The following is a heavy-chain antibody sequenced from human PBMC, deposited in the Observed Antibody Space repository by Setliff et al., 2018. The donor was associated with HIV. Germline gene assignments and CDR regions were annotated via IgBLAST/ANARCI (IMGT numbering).Heavy chain of an antibody. J-gene: IGHJ6*03. CDR1: GYSFPNDW. D-gene: IGHD3-9*01. V-gene: IGHV5-51*01. CDR2: IFPRDSET. CDR3: TRHPLRPGIAGYFYFVDV. Sequence: PGESLKISCKDSGYSFPNDWIGWVRQKPGKGLEWVAIIFPRDSETRYIPSFEGQVTISVDRSLNTVYLQWSRLRASDSAIYYCTRHPLRPGIAGYFYFVDVWGTGTTVTVSS.